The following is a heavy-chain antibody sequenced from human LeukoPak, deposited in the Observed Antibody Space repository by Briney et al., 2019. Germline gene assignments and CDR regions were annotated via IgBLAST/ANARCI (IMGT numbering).Heavy chain of an antibody. CDR1: GFTFSSYS. V-gene: IGHV3-48*01. CDR2: ISSSSSTI. J-gene: IGHJ4*02. D-gene: IGHD5-18*01. Sequence: PGGSLRLSCAASGFTFSSYSMNWVRQAPGKGLEWVSSISSSSSTIYYADSVKGRFAISRDNAKNSLYLQMNSLRAEDTAVYYCARDGPLRGYSYGHPFDYWGQGTLVTVSS. CDR3: ARDGPLRGYSYGHPFDY.